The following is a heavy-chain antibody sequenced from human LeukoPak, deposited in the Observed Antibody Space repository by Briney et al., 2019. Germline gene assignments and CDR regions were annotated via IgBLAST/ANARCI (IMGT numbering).Heavy chain of an antibody. J-gene: IGHJ4*02. CDR2: IIPIFGTA. CDR1: GGTFSSYA. V-gene: IGHV1-69*06. D-gene: IGHD4-17*01. Sequence: ASVKVSCKASGGTFSSYAISWVRQAPGQGLEWMGGIIPIFGTANYAQKFQGRVTITADKSTSTAYMELSSLRSEDTAVYYCARVRRVDYGYYFDYWGQGTLVTVSS. CDR3: ARVRRVDYGYYFDY.